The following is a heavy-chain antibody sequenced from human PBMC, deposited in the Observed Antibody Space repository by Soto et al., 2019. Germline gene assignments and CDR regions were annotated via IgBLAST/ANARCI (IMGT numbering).Heavy chain of an antibody. CDR1: RFIFSDYA. J-gene: IGHJ5*01. Sequence: DVQLLESGGGLVQPGGSLTLSCAASRFIFSDYAMNWVRQAPGKGLEWVSSIGGGNTDRYYADSVKGRFIISRDNSKNTMYLQMNSLRDDDTAVDYCAKDSVSYNGKCDWFDSWGQGTLVTVSS. CDR2: IGGGNTDR. V-gene: IGHV3-23*01. CDR3: AKDSVSYNGKCDWFDS. D-gene: IGHD1-26*01.